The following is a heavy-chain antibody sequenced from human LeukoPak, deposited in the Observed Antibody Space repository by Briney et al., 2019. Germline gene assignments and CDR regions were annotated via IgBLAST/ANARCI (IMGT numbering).Heavy chain of an antibody. CDR1: GFTFSGYA. D-gene: IGHD6-13*01. J-gene: IGHJ4*02. CDR2: ISGSGGST. V-gene: IGHV3-23*01. CDR3: AKDISSSSWGNFDY. Sequence: PGGSLRLSCAASGFTFSGYAMSWVRQAPGKGLEWVSAISGSGGSTYYADSVKGRFTISRDNSKNTLYLQMNSLRAEDTAVYYCAKDISSSSWGNFDYWGQGTLVTVSS.